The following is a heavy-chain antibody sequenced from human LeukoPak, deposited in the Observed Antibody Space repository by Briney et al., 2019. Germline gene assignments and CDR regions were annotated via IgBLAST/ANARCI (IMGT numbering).Heavy chain of an antibody. Sequence: SVKVSCKASGGTFSSYAISWVRQAPGQGLEWMGGIIPIFGTANYAQKFQGRVTITADESTSTAYMELSSLRSEDTAVYYCARKVAYSSGWDDWYFDLWGRGTLVTVSS. D-gene: IGHD6-19*01. CDR3: ARKVAYSSGWDDWYFDL. V-gene: IGHV1-69*13. CDR2: IIPIFGTA. CDR1: GGTFSSYA. J-gene: IGHJ2*01.